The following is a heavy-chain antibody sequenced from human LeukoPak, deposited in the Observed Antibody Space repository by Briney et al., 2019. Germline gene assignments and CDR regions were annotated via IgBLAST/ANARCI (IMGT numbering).Heavy chain of an antibody. CDR2: IKQDGSEK. CDR3: ASYSDGDYGGGGNYFDY. V-gene: IGHV3-7*01. J-gene: IGHJ4*02. D-gene: IGHD4-17*01. CDR1: GFTFSSYW. Sequence: QPGGSLRLSCAASGFTFSSYWMSWVRQAPGKGLEWVANIKQDGSEKYYVDSVKGRFTISRDNAKNSLYLQMNSLRAEDTAVYYCASYSDGDYGGGGNYFDYWGQGTLVTVSS.